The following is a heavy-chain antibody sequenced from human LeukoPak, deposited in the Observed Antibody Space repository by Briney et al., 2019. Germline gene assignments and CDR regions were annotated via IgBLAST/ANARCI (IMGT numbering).Heavy chain of an antibody. Sequence: GGSLRLSCAASGFTFSNAWMSWVRQAPGKELEWVGRIKSKTDGGTTDYAAPVKGRFTISRDDSKNTLYLQMNSLKTEDTAVYYCTTLKRVDFWSGYHDAFDIWGQGTMVTVSS. CDR2: IKSKTDGGTT. J-gene: IGHJ3*02. CDR3: TTLKRVDFWSGYHDAFDI. CDR1: GFTFSNAW. D-gene: IGHD3-3*01. V-gene: IGHV3-15*01.